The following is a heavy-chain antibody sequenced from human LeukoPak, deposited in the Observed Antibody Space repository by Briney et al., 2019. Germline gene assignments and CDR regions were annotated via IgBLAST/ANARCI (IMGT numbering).Heavy chain of an antibody. V-gene: IGHV3-23*01. CDR3: AKSRITMVRGVISEYFDY. CDR1: GFTFSSYA. J-gene: IGHJ4*02. D-gene: IGHD3-10*01. Sequence: GGSLRLSCAASGFTFSSYAMSWVRQAPGKGLEWVSAISGSGGSTYYADSVKGRFTISRDNSKNTLYLQMNSLRAEDTAVYYCAKSRITMVRGVISEYFDYWGQGTLVTVSS. CDR2: ISGSGGST.